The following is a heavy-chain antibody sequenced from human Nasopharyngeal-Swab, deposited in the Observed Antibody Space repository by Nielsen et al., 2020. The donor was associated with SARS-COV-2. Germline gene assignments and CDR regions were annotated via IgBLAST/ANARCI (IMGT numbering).Heavy chain of an antibody. D-gene: IGHD1-26*01. CDR2: IYTSGST. CDR3: ARDHSGSFDY. V-gene: IGHV4-4*07. J-gene: IGHJ4*02. Sequence: GSLRLSCTVSCGSISSYYWSWIRQPAGKGLEWIGRIYTSGSTNYNPSLKSRVTMSVDTSKNQFSLKLSSVTAADTAVYYCARDHSGSFDYWGQGTLVTVSS. CDR1: CGSISSYY.